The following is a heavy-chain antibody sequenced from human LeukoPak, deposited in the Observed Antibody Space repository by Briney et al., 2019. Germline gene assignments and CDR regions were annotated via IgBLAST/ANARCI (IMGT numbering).Heavy chain of an antibody. CDR1: GFTFSSYS. V-gene: IGHV3-21*01. Sequence: GGSLRLSCAASGFTFSSYSMNWVRQAPGKGLEWVSSISSSSSYIYYADSVKGRFTISRDNAKNSLYLQMNSLRAEDTAVYYCARDRMTYYYDSSGYYGLDYWGQGTLVTVSS. J-gene: IGHJ4*02. CDR2: ISSSSSYI. D-gene: IGHD3-22*01. CDR3: ARDRMTYYYDSSGYYGLDY.